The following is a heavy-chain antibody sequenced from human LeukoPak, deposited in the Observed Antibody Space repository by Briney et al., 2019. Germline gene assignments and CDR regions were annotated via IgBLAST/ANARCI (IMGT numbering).Heavy chain of an antibody. V-gene: IGHV3-33*01. J-gene: IGHJ6*02. CDR3: ARVLLPLYGMDV. D-gene: IGHD3-22*01. CDR1: GFTFSSYG. CDR2: IWYDGSNK. Sequence: GGSLRLSCAASGFTFSSYGMHWVRQAPGKGLEWVAVIWYDGSNKYYADSVKGRFTISRDNSRNTLYLQMNSLRAEDTAVYYCARVLLPLYGMDVWGQGTTVTVSS.